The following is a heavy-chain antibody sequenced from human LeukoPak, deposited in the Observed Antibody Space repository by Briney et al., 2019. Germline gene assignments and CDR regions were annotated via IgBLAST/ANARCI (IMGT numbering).Heavy chain of an antibody. D-gene: IGHD3-10*01. Sequence: GGSLRLSCAASGFTFSSYAMSWVRQAPGKGLEWVSDISGSGGSTYYADSVKGRFTISRDNSKNTLYLQMNSLRVEDTAVYYCAKEGLIYGFFYYYMDVWGKGTTVTVSS. CDR1: GFTFSSYA. CDR2: ISGSGGST. V-gene: IGHV3-23*01. CDR3: AKEGLIYGFFYYYMDV. J-gene: IGHJ6*03.